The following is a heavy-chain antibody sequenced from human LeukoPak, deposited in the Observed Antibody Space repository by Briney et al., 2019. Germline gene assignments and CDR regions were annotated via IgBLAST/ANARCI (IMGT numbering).Heavy chain of an antibody. D-gene: IGHD6-19*01. Sequence: SETLSLTCTVSGGSISSYYWSWIRQPPGKGLEWIGYIYYSGSTNYNPSLKSRVTISVDTSKNQFSLKLSSVTAADTAVYYCARCGPAGYSSGWYVDHWGQGTLVTVSS. V-gene: IGHV4-59*01. CDR2: IYYSGST. J-gene: IGHJ4*02. CDR1: GGSISSYY. CDR3: ARCGPAGYSSGWYVDH.